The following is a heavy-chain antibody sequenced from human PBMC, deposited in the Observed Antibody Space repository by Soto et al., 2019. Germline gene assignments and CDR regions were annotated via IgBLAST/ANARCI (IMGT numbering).Heavy chain of an antibody. CDR1: GFTFRNYD. CDR3: ARTDRDFYGLDV. Sequence: EVQLVESGGGLVQPGGSLRLSCEASGFTFRNYDMHWVRQGTGKGLEWVSGISAAGDPDYADSVEDRFTISRENAQNSFFLQMNSLRVGATAVYYCARTDRDFYGLDVWGQGTTVIVSS. V-gene: IGHV3-13*05. CDR2: ISAAGDP. J-gene: IGHJ6*02.